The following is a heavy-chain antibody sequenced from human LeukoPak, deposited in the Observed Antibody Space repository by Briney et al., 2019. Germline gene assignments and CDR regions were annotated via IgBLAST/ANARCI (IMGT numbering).Heavy chain of an antibody. CDR1: GFTFRNYG. CDR3: ARGLMTPNTYCDL. J-gene: IGHJ4*02. V-gene: IGHV3-33*01. D-gene: IGHD2-8*01. CDR2: LWYDGRNK. Sequence: PGGSLRLSCAPSGFTFRNYGMHWVRQVPGKGLEWVSGLWYDGRNKAYADSVKGRFTISRDNSENMLYLQMNSLRDEDTAVYYCARGLMTPNTYCDLWGQGTLVTVSS.